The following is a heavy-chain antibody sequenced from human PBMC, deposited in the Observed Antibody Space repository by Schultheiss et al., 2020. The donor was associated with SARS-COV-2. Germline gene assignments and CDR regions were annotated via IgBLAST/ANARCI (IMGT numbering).Heavy chain of an antibody. CDR1: GGSISSYY. J-gene: IGHJ3*02. D-gene: IGHD3-3*02. CDR3: ARDFSDVDAFDI. Sequence: SQTLSLTCTVSGGSISSYYWSWIRQPAGKGLEWIGRIYTSGSTNYNPSLKSRVTMSVDTSKNQFSLKLSSVTAADTAVYYCARDFSDVDAFDIWGQGTMVTVSS. CDR2: IYTSGST. V-gene: IGHV4-4*07.